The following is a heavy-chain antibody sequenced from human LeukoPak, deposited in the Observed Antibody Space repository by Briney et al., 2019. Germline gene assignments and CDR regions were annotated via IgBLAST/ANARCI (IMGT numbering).Heavy chain of an antibody. CDR3: ARLMGYCSSTSCYAWWFDP. CDR2: INHSGST. CDR1: GGSFSGYY. V-gene: IGHV4-34*01. D-gene: IGHD2-2*01. Sequence: LKTLSLTCAVYGGSFSGYYWSWIRQPPGKELAWIGEINHSGSTNYNPSLKSRVTISVDTSKNQFSLKLSSVTAADTAVYYCARLMGYCSSTSCYAWWFDPWGQGTLVTVS. J-gene: IGHJ5*02.